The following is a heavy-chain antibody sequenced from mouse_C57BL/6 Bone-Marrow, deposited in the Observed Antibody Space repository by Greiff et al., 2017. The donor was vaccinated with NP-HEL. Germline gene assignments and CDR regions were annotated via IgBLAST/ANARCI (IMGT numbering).Heavy chain of an antibody. J-gene: IGHJ4*01. Sequence: VQLQQPVAELVQPWASASVSCKASGYTFTSYWMPWLPQRPGQGLEWIGRLHPSDSDSNYNQKFKGKATLTVDKSSSTAYMQLSSLTSEDSAVYYCAILLYYRNFYYAMDYWGQGTSVTVSS. V-gene: IGHV1-74*01. D-gene: IGHD2-12*01. CDR1: GYTFTSYW. CDR2: LHPSDSDS. CDR3: AILLYYRNFYYAMDY.